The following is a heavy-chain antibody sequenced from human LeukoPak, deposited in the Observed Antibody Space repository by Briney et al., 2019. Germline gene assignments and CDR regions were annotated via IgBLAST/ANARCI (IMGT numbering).Heavy chain of an antibody. CDR2: ISGSGDTT. D-gene: IGHD6-19*01. V-gene: IGHV3-23*01. J-gene: IGHJ4*02. Sequence: GGSLRLSCAASGFTFSSYSMNWVRQAPGKGLEWVSAISGSGDTTYYADSVKGRFSISRDNSKNTLSLQMHTLRAEDTAVYFCAKDFGSAWSRLFYWGQGTLVTVSS. CDR1: GFTFSSYS. CDR3: AKDFGSAWSRLFY.